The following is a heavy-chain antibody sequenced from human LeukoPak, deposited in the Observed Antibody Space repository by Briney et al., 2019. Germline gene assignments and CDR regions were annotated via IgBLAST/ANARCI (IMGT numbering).Heavy chain of an antibody. D-gene: IGHD3-10*01. CDR1: GITLNSYW. CDR2: INSDGSST. CDR3: ARTRSGSYGY. J-gene: IGHJ4*02. V-gene: IGHV3-74*01. Sequence: GGSLRLSCAASGITLNSYWMHWVRQVPGKGLVWVSRINSDGSSTSYADSVKGRFTISRDNAKNTLYLQMNSLRAEDTAVHYCARTRSGSYGYWGQGTLVTVSS.